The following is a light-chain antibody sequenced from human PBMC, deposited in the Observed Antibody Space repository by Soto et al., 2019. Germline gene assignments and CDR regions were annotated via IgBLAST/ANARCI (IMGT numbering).Light chain of an antibody. J-gene: IGLJ2*01. CDR2: RNN. Sequence: QSVLTQPPSASGTPGQRVTISCSGSSSNIGSYYVYWYQQLPGTAPKLLIYRNNHRPSGVPDRFSGSTSGPSASLAISGLRSEDEADYYCAAWDDSLSILFGGGTKLTVL. CDR3: AAWDDSLSIL. CDR1: SSNIGSYY. V-gene: IGLV1-47*01.